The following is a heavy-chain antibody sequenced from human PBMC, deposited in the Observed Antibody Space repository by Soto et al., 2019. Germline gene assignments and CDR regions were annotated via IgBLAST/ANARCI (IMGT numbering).Heavy chain of an antibody. CDR3: ARVGDPYDRPSGPDP. Sequence: PSETLSLTCAVYGGSFSCYYWSWIRQPPGKGLEWIGEINHSGSTNYNPSLKSRVTISVDTSKNQFSLKLSSVTAADTAVYYCARVGDPYDRPSGPDPWGQGTLVTVSS. CDR2: INHSGST. V-gene: IGHV4-34*01. J-gene: IGHJ5*02. CDR1: GGSFSCYY. D-gene: IGHD3-22*01.